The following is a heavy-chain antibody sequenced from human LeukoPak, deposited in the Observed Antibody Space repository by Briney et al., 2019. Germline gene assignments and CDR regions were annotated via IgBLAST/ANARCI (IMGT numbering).Heavy chain of an antibody. J-gene: IGHJ4*02. CDR1: GFTFSSYA. Sequence: PGGSLRLSCAASGFTFSSYAMSWVRQAPGMGLEWVSVIIGSGDSTYYADSVKGRFTISRDNSKNTVYLQMNSLRAEDTAMYYCARDLHYYGSGSYYWGQGTLVTVSS. V-gene: IGHV3-23*01. D-gene: IGHD3-10*01. CDR2: IIGSGDST. CDR3: ARDLHYYGSGSYY.